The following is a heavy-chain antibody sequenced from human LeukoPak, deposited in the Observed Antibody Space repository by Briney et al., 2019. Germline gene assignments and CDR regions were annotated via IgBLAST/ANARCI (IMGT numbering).Heavy chain of an antibody. Sequence: ASVKVSCKAFGYTFTSNYMHWVRQAPGQGPEWMGVISPSGGSTTYAQKFQGRVTLTRDMSTSTDYLELSSLRSEDTAVYYCARIAWFGELPNWFDPWGQGTLVTVSS. V-gene: IGHV1-46*01. CDR3: ARIAWFGELPNWFDP. J-gene: IGHJ5*02. CDR2: ISPSGGST. CDR1: GYTFTSNY. D-gene: IGHD3-10*01.